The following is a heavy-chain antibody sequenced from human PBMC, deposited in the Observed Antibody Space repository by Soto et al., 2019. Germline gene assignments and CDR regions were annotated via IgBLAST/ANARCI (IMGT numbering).Heavy chain of an antibody. J-gene: IGHJ6*02. CDR3: VLDTLTPWRYYGLEI. Sequence: KLLQSGGGFVQPGGSLGLSCAASGFDSTEYALSWVRQAPGKGLEWVSGISGTGATSYYADSVKGRFSISRDKSKNTVSLLMNSLRADDTAVYFCVLDTLTPWRYYGLEIWGQGTTVTVS. V-gene: IGHV3-23*01. D-gene: IGHD5-18*01. CDR1: GFDSTEYA. CDR2: ISGTGATS.